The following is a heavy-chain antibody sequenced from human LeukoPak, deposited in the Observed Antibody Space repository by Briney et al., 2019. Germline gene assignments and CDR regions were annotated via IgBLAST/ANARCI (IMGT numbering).Heavy chain of an antibody. J-gene: IGHJ4*02. CDR2: IRNKANSYTT. Sequence: GGSLRLSCAASGFTFSDHYMDWVRQAPGEGLEWVGRIRNKANSYTTEYAASVKGRFTISRDDSKNSLYVQMNSLRAEDTAVYYCAKDLWFGELLSPIDYWGQGTLVTVSS. D-gene: IGHD3-10*01. CDR1: GFTFSDHY. V-gene: IGHV3-72*01. CDR3: AKDLWFGELLSPIDY.